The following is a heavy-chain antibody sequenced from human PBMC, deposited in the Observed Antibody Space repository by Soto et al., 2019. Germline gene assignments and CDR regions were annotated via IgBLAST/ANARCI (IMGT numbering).Heavy chain of an antibody. D-gene: IGHD2-15*01. Sequence: ASVKVSCKASGYTFTYHCITWVRQAPGQGLEWMGWISGYTGNADYAQKFQGRVIMTTDTSTSTAYMEVRSLRSDDTAVYYCVRDRESSGPLSDYWGQGTLVTVSS. CDR3: VRDRESSGPLSDY. V-gene: IGHV1-18*01. CDR1: GYTFTYHC. CDR2: ISGYTGNA. J-gene: IGHJ4*02.